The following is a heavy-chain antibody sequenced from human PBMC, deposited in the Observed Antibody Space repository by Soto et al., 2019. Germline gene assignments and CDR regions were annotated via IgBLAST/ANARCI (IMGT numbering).Heavy chain of an antibody. Sequence: EGQLVESGGGLVKPGGSLRLSCAASGFAFQTYTMEWLRQPPGKGLEWVSSITISGNYIYYADSVTGRFTISSENGRKSVYLQMNSLRADDTSGYYWAKVVVVRTNFRWFDLLGQGTLVTVSS. CDR1: GFAFQTYT. CDR2: ITISGNYI. D-gene: IGHD2-2*01. V-gene: IGHV3-21*01. J-gene: IGHJ5*02. CDR3: AKVVVVRTNFRWFDL.